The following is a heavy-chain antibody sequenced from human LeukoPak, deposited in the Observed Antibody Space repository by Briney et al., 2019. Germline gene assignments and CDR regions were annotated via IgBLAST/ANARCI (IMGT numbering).Heavy chain of an antibody. J-gene: IGHJ6*02. CDR1: GFRVTNDY. Sequence: PGGSLRLSCAVSGFRVTNDYMSWVRQAPGKGLEWVSVIYSGGSTYYADSVKGRFTISRDNSKNTLYLQMNSLRAEDTAVYYCAREGPPNGMDVWGQGTTVTVSS. V-gene: IGHV3-53*01. CDR2: IYSGGST. CDR3: AREGPPNGMDV.